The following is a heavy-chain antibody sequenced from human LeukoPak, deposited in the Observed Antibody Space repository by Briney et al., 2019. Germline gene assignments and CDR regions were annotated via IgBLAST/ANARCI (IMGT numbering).Heavy chain of an antibody. Sequence: ASVKVSCKASGYTFTGYYMHWVRQAPGQGLEWMGWINPNSGGTNYAQKFQGRVTMTRDTSISTAYMELSRLRSDDTAVYYCASEKGLLWFGELRESYYFDYWGQGNLVTVSS. CDR3: ASEKGLLWFGELRESYYFDY. D-gene: IGHD3-10*01. CDR2: INPNSGGT. J-gene: IGHJ4*02. V-gene: IGHV1-2*02. CDR1: GYTFTGYY.